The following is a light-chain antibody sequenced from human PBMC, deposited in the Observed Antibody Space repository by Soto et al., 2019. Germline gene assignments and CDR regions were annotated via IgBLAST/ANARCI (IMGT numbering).Light chain of an antibody. J-gene: IGLJ7*01. Sequence: QSALTQPASVSGSPGQSITISCNGTSSDVGSYKLVSWYQQHPGKAPKLMMYEVSKRPSGVSNRFSGSKSGNTASLTISGLQAEDEADYYCFSYAGSSLHAVFGGGTQLTVL. CDR1: SSDVGSYKL. CDR2: EVS. CDR3: FSYAGSSLHAV. V-gene: IGLV2-23*02.